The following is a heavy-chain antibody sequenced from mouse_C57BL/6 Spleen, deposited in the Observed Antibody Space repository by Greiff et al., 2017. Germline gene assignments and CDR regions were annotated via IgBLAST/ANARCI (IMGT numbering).Heavy chain of an antibody. CDR2: IDPETGGT. CDR1: GYTFTDYE. D-gene: IGHD2-3*01. V-gene: IGHV1-15*01. CDR3: TRCDGYLYYYAMDY. Sequence: QVQLKESGAELVRPGASVTLSCKASGYTFTDYEMHWVKQTPVHGLEWIGAIDPETGGTAYNQKFKGKAILTADKSSSTAYMELRSLTSEDSAVYYCTRCDGYLYYYAMDYWGQGTSVTVSS. J-gene: IGHJ4*01.